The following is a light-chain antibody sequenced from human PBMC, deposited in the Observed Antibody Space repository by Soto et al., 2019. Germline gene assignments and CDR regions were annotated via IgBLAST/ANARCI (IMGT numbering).Light chain of an antibody. CDR2: LEGSGSY. J-gene: IGLJ2*01. Sequence: QTVVTQSSSASASLGSSVKLTCTLSSGHSTYIIAWHQQQPGKAPRYLMKLEGSGSYNKGSGIPDRFSGSSSGADRYLTISNLQFEDEADYYCDTWDTNVVVFGGGTKLTVL. CDR1: SGHSTYI. V-gene: IGLV4-60*02. CDR3: DTWDTNVVV.